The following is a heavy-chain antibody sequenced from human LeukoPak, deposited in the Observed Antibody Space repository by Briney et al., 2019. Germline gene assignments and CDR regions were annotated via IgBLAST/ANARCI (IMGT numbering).Heavy chain of an antibody. CDR2: VYTSGSN. D-gene: IGHD4-23*01. V-gene: IGHV4-4*07. J-gene: IGHJ6*03. CDR1: CASISIYY. Sequence: SETLSLTCTVACASISIYYWGWIRQPAGKGLEWIGFVYTSGSNDYNHSLKSRVTMSVDTSKNQFSLKLSSVTAADTDMYYCAREVADYGGYYYYHYMDVWGKGTTVTISS. CDR3: AREVADYGGYYYYHYMDV.